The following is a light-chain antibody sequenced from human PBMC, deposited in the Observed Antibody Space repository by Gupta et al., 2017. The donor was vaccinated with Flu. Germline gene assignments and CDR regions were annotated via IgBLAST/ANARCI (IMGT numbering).Light chain of an antibody. CDR2: NTD. Sequence: TVTLTCAWTSASVTNGNYPSWYQQTPGQAPRTVIYNTDRRSAGVTDRFSGSVRGDKAALTITGAQAGEESNYFCVLDWESGIWLFGGGTKLTVL. CDR1: SASVTNGNY. V-gene: IGLV8-61*01. J-gene: IGLJ2*01. CDR3: VLDWESGIWL.